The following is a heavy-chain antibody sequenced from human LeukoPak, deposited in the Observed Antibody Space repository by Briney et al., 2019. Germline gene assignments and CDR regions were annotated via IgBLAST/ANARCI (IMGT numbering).Heavy chain of an antibody. CDR3: ARYGGSGWVIDN. J-gene: IGHJ4*02. CDR1: GGSISSSSYY. V-gene: IGHV4-39*01. CDR2: IYYSGST. Sequence: PSETLSLTCTVSGGSISSSSYYWGWIRRPPGKGLEWIGSIYYSGSTYYNPSLKSRVTISVDTSKNQFSLKLSSVTAADTAVYYCARYGGSGWVIDNWGQGTLVTVSS. D-gene: IGHD6-19*01.